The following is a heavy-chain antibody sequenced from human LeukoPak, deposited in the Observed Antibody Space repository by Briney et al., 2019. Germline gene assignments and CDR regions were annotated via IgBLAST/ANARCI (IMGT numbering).Heavy chain of an antibody. J-gene: IGHJ5*02. CDR3: ASIAARRDLRPPVP. V-gene: IGHV1-2*02. D-gene: IGHD6-6*01. CDR2: INPNSGTT. CDR1: GYTFTAYY. Sequence: GASVKASCKATGYTFTAYYMQWVRQAPGQGLEWMGWINPNSGTTNCAQKFQGRVTMTRDTSISTAYMGLNRLRSDDTAIYYCASIAARRDLRPPVPWGQGTLVTVSS.